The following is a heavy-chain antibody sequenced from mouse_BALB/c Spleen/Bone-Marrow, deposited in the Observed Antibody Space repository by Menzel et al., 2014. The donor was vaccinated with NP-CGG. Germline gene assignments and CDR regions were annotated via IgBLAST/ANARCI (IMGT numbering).Heavy chain of an antibody. CDR2: ISNGGIYT. V-gene: IGHV5-6*01. D-gene: IGHD2-4*01. J-gene: IGHJ3*01. Sequence: EVNVAESGGDLVKPGGSLKLSCAASGFTFSTYGMSWVRQTPDKRLEWVAAISNGGIYTYYPDTVKGRFTISRDNAKNTLYLQMSSLKSEDTAMYYCVRPYDYGTWFAYWGQGTLVAVSA. CDR1: GFTFSTYG. CDR3: VRPYDYGTWFAY.